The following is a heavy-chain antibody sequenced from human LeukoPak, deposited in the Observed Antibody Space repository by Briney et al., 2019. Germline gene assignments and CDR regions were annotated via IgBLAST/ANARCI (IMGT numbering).Heavy chain of an antibody. D-gene: IGHD3-9*01. CDR2: IYYSGST. J-gene: IGHJ4*02. CDR3: AREYYDILTGYCLPYFDY. CDR1: GGSISSYY. V-gene: IGHV4-59*01. Sequence: SETLSLTCTVSGGSISSYYWSWLRQPPGKGLEWVGYIYYSGSTNYNPSLNCRVTISVDTSKNQFSLQLSSVTAADTAVYYCAREYYDILTGYCLPYFDYWGQGTLVTVSS.